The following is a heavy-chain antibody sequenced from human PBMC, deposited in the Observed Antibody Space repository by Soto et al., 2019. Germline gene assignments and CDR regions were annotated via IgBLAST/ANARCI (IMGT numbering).Heavy chain of an antibody. CDR1: GYSFTSYG. CDR2: ISAYNGNT. V-gene: IGHV1-18*01. D-gene: IGHD2-15*01. CDR3: ASSVVVAATVDWFDP. J-gene: IGHJ5*02. Sequence: GASVKVSCKASGYSFTSYGISWVRQATGKGLEWMGWISAYNGNTNYAQKLQGRVTMTTDTSTSTAYMELRSLRSDDTAVYYCASSVVVAATVDWFDPWGQGTLVTVSS.